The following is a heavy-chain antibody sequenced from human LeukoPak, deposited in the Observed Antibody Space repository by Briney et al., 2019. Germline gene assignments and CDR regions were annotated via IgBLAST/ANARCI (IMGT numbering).Heavy chain of an antibody. J-gene: IGHJ6*03. V-gene: IGHV3-23*01. CDR2: ISGSGGTT. D-gene: IGHD2-21*02. Sequence: PGGSLRLSCTASGFTFSNYAMSWVRQAPGKGLEWVSGISGSGGTTYYADSVKGRFTISRDNSKNSLYLQMNSLRAEDTAVYYCAEGSSDRPNYYYYYYMDVWGKGTTVTVSS. CDR1: GFTFSNYA. CDR3: AEGSSDRPNYYYYYYMDV.